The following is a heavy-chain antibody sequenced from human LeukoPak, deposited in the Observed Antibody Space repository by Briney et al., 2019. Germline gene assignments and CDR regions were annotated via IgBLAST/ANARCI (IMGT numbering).Heavy chain of an antibody. J-gene: IGHJ6*02. CDR3: ARYSSSWYYYYYGMDV. D-gene: IGHD6-13*01. CDR2: IRQDGSEK. V-gene: IGHV3-7*03. Sequence: GGSLRLSCAASGFTFSSYWMSWVRQAPGKGLEWVANIRQDGSEKYYVDSVKGRFTISRDNAKNSLYLQMNSLRAEDTAVYYCARYSSSWYYYYYGMDVWDQGTTVTVSS. CDR1: GFTFSSYW.